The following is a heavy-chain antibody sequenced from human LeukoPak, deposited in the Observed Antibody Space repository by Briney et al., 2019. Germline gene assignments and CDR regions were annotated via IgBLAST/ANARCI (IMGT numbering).Heavy chain of an antibody. CDR3: ARVRLRSYQLLYPSPDAFDI. V-gene: IGHV4-59*01. CDR1: GGSISSYY. D-gene: IGHD2-2*02. Sequence: ASETLSLTCTVSGGSISSYYWSWIRQPPGKGLEWIGYIYYSGSTNYNPSLKSRVTISVDTSKNQFSLKLSSVTAADTAVYYCARVRLRSYQLLYPSPDAFDIWGQGTMVTVSS. CDR2: IYYSGST. J-gene: IGHJ3*02.